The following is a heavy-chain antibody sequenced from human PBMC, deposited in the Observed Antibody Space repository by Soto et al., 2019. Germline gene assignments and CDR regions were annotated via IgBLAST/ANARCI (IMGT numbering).Heavy chain of an antibody. CDR1: GGSISHYY. J-gene: IGHJ4*02. CDR3: ARDVRYAYDF. V-gene: IGHV4-4*07. D-gene: IGHD3-3*01. CDR2: IYGSGGT. Sequence: VQLQESGPGLVKPSETLSLTCTVSGGSISHYYWSWIRQPAGKGLEWIRRIYGSGGTNYNPSLKSRVTMSVDTSKNQFSLRLTSVSAADTAVYYCARDVRYAYDFWGQGTLVTVSS.